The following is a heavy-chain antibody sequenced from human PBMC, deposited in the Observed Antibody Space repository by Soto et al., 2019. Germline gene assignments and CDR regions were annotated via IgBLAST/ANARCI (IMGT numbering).Heavy chain of an antibody. V-gene: IGHV1-69*06. CDR2: IIPIFTTA. CDR3: ARNPDHSSNSYYYHYATDV. CDR1: GGTFSTYA. J-gene: IGHJ6*02. Sequence: VQLVQSGTEVKKAGSSVKVSCKASGGTFSTYAISWVRQAPGQGLEWMGGIIPIFTTANYAQKFRGRVTITADKTPHTACVEASRLSSEDTAVYYCARNPDHSSNSYYYHYATDVWAQATTVTVSS. D-gene: IGHD3-22*01.